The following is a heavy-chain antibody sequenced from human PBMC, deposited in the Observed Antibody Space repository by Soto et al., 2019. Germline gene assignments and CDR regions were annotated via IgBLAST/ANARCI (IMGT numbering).Heavy chain of an antibody. CDR2: IFHTGST. Sequence: SETLSLICAVSGGSISSGTYSWSWIRQPPGKGLEWIGYIFHTGSTFYNSSLKSRVTISVDRSKNRFSLKLSSVTAADTAVYYCARGHYGGKVDAFDIWGQGTMVTVSS. J-gene: IGHJ3*02. CDR1: GGSISSGTYS. D-gene: IGHD4-17*01. CDR3: ARGHYGGKVDAFDI. V-gene: IGHV4-30-2*01.